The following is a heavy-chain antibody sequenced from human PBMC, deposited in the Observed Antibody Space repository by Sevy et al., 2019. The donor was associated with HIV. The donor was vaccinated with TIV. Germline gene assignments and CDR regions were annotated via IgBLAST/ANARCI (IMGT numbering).Heavy chain of an antibody. CDR2: IYYSGST. J-gene: IGHJ6*02. CDR1: GDSISSYY. Sequence: SETLSLTCTVSGDSISSYYWSWIRQPPGKGLEWIGYIYYSGSTNYNPSLKSRVTISKDTSKNQVSLKLTSGTAADTAVYYCARGRPDYYYGMDVWGQGTTVTVSS. V-gene: IGHV4-59*01. CDR3: ARGRPDYYYGMDV.